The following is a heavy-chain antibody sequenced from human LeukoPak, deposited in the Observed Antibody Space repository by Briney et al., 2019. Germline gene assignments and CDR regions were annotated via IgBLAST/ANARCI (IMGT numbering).Heavy chain of an antibody. CDR3: ARVAFTVATPRHFDY. CDR1: GGSISSYY. V-gene: IGHV4-59*01. CDR2: IYYSVSA. D-gene: IGHD4-23*01. Sequence: SETLSLTCTVSGGSISSYYWSWIRQPPGKGLGWIGYIYYSVSANYNPSLKSRVTISVDTSKNQFSLKLSSVTAADTAVYYCARVAFTVATPRHFDYWGQGTLVTVSS. J-gene: IGHJ4*02.